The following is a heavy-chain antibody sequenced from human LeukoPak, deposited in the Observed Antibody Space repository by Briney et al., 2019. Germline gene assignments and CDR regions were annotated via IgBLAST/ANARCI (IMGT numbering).Heavy chain of an antibody. CDR2: LYMNDNT. D-gene: IGHD3/OR15-3a*01. V-gene: IGHV3-23*03. Sequence: PGGSLRLSCAASGFTFSSYAMSWVRQAPGKGLESVSILYMNDNTYYADSVKGRLTISRDSSKKTLYLQMSSLRAEDTAIYYCVREDLGIEYWGQGTQVTVS. CDR3: VREDLGIEY. CDR1: GFTFSSYA. J-gene: IGHJ4*02.